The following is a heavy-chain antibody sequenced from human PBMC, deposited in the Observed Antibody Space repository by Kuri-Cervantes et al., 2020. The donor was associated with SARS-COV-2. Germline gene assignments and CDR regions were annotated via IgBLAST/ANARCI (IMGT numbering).Heavy chain of an antibody. CDR2: IYYSGTT. V-gene: IGHV4-59*01. Sequence: SETLSLTCAVSGGSINFYYWNWIRQPPGEGLEWIGYIYYSGTTNYNPSLKSRVAISVDTSKNQFSLNLTSVTAADTAVYYCARGAATSYYYYDMDVWGQGTTVTVSS. CDR1: GGSINFYY. D-gene: IGHD2-15*01. CDR3: ARGAATSYYYYDMDV. J-gene: IGHJ6*02.